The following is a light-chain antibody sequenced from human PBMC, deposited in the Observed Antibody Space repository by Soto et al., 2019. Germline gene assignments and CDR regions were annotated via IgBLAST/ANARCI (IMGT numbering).Light chain of an antibody. CDR1: TGAVTSGHY. CDR3: LLSYSGARGV. CDR2: DTS. V-gene: IGLV7-46*01. Sequence: QAVVNQEPSLTVSPGGTVTLTRSSSTGAVTSGHYPYWFQQKPGQAPRTLIYDTSNKHSWTPARFSGSLLGGKAALTLSGAQPEDEAEYYCLLSYSGARGVFGGGTKLTVL. J-gene: IGLJ2*01.